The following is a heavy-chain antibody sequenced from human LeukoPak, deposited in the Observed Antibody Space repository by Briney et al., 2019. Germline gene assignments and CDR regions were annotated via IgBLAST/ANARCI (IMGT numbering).Heavy chain of an antibody. CDR1: GGSISSYY. D-gene: IGHD2-21*01. CDR2: IYYSGST. CDR3: ARRLAASDAFDI. V-gene: IGHV4-59*08. J-gene: IGHJ3*02. Sequence: SETLSLTCTVSGGSISSYYWSWIRQPPGKGLEWIGYIYYSGSTNYSPSLKSRVTISVDTSKNQFSLELRSVTAADTAVYYCARRLAASDAFDIWGQGTMVTVSS.